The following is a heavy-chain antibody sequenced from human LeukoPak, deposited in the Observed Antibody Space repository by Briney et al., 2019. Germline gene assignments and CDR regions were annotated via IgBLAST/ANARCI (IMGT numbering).Heavy chain of an antibody. Sequence: PSQTLSLTCTVSGGSISSGGYYWSWIRQHPGKGLEWIGSIYHSGSTYYNPSLKSRVTISVDTSKNQFSLKLSSVTAADTAVYYCARVGYSGYDWGGAFDIWGQGTMVTVSS. CDR1: GGSISSGGYY. J-gene: IGHJ3*02. D-gene: IGHD5-12*01. V-gene: IGHV4-39*07. CDR2: IYHSGST. CDR3: ARVGYSGYDWGGAFDI.